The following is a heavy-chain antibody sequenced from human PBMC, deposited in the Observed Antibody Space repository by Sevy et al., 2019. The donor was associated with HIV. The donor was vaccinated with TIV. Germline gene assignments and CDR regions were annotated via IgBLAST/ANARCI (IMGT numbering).Heavy chain of an antibody. J-gene: IGHJ4*02. Sequence: GGSLRLSCAASGFSVSTHAMHWVRQAPGKGLEWVALISYDGSSKYYADSVKGRFTISRDNSKNTLYLQMSSLGPDDTAVYYCTRDAGYSTGWYPSDYWGQGTLVTVSS. CDR1: GFSVSTHA. CDR3: TRDAGYSTGWYPSDY. CDR2: ISYDGSSK. V-gene: IGHV3-30-3*01. D-gene: IGHD6-19*01.